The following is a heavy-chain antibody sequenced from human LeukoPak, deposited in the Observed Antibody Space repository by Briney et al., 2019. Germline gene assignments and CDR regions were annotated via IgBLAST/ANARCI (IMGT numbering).Heavy chain of an antibody. V-gene: IGHV4-59*01. CDR2: IYYSGST. Sequence: SETLSLTCTVSGGSISSYYWSWIRQPPGKGLEWIGYIYYSGSTNYNPSLKSRVTISVDTSKNQFSLKLSSVTAADTAVYYCARAASSSWYYGMDVWGQGTTVTVSS. J-gene: IGHJ6*02. CDR3: ARAASSSWYYGMDV. CDR1: GGSISSYY. D-gene: IGHD6-13*01.